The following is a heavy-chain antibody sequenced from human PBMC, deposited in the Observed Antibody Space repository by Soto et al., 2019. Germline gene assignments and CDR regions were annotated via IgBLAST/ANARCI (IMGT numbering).Heavy chain of an antibody. V-gene: IGHV3-30-3*01. CDR2: ISYDGSNK. CDR1: GFTFSSYA. Sequence: GGSLRLSCAASGFTFSSYAMHWVRQAPGKGLEWVAVISYDGSNKYYADSVKGRFTISRDNSKNTLYLQMNSLRAEDTAVYYCARDAGQYQLLWSGCDAFDIWGQGTMVTVSS. D-gene: IGHD2-2*01. CDR3: ARDAGQYQLLWSGCDAFDI. J-gene: IGHJ3*02.